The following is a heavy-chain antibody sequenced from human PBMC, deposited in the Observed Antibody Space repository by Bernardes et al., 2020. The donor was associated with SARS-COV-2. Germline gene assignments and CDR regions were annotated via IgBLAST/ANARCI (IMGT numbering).Heavy chain of an antibody. V-gene: IGHV3-23*01. CDR1: GFTFRSYA. Sequence: GESLGLSCAASGFTFRSYAISWVRQAPGKGLEWVSAINGSGGSTYYADSVKGRFTISRDNSKNTLYLQMNSLRAEDPAVYYCAKLTVAGYIDYWGQGTLVTVSS. CDR2: INGSGGST. D-gene: IGHD6-19*01. J-gene: IGHJ4*02. CDR3: AKLTVAGYIDY.